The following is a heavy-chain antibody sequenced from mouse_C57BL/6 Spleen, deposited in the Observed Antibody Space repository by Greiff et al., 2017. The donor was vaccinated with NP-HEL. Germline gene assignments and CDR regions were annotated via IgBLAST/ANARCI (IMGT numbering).Heavy chain of an antibody. Sequence: QVQLQQPGPELVKPGASVKISCKASGYAFSSSWMNWVKQRPGKGLEWIGRIYPGDGDTNYNGKFKGKATLTADKSSSTAYMQLSSLTSEDSAVYFCARWGSNYLFDYWGQGTTLTVSS. CDR1: GYAFSSSW. J-gene: IGHJ2*01. V-gene: IGHV1-82*01. CDR3: ARWGSNYLFDY. D-gene: IGHD2-5*01. CDR2: IYPGDGDT.